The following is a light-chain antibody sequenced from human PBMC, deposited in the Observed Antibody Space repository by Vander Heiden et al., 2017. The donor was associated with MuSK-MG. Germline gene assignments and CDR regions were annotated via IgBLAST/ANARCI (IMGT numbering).Light chain of an antibody. V-gene: IGLV2-8*01. CDR1: SSDVGSYKD. CDR2: EVN. Sequence: QSALTQPPSASGSPGQSVTISCSGTSSDVGSYKDVSWYQQHPGKAPKLMIYEVNKRPSGVPDRFSGSKSGNTASLTVSGLQAEDEAEYYCTSFAGSTNVFGTGTKVTVL. CDR3: TSFAGSTNV. J-gene: IGLJ1*01.